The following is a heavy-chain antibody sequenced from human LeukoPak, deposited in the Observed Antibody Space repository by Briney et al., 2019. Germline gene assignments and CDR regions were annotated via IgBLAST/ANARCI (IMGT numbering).Heavy chain of an antibody. CDR1: GGSISSSSYY. CDR3: ARPGIAAAGYFDY. J-gene: IGHJ4*02. CDR2: IYYSGST. V-gene: IGHV4-39*01. Sequence: SQTLSLTCTVSGGSISSSSYYWGWIRQPPGKGREWIGSIYYSGSTYYNPSLKSRVTISVDTSKNQFSLKLSSVTAADTAVYYCARPGIAAAGYFDYWGQGTLVTVSS. D-gene: IGHD6-13*01.